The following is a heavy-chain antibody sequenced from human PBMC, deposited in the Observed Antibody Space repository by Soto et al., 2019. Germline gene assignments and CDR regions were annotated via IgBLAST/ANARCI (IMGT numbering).Heavy chain of an antibody. CDR3: AVKGGGQYYYFGMDV. J-gene: IGHJ6*02. CDR2: ISYDGSNK. CDR1: GFTFSSYA. V-gene: IGHV3-30-3*01. D-gene: IGHD2-15*01. Sequence: QVQLVESGGGVVQPGRSLRLSCAASGFTFSSYAMHWVRQAPGKGLEWVAVISYDGSNKYYADSVKGRFTISRDNSKNALDLQTNSLRAEDTAVYYCAVKGGGQYYYFGMDVWGQGTTVTVSS.